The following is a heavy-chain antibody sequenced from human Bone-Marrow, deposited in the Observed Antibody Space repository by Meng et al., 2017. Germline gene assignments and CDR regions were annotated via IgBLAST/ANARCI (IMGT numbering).Heavy chain of an antibody. CDR1: GDSVSTNSPA. J-gene: IGHJ4*02. CDR2: TYYKSKLYN. D-gene: IGHD6-25*01. V-gene: IGHV6-1*01. Sequence: QVQLPQLGPGLVKPSQTFSPTCAISGDSVSTNSPAWNWIRQSPSRGLEWLGRTYYKSKLYNDYAESVKSRITINPYTSKNQFSLQLNSLTPEDTAVYYCARYPAAFDFWGQGILVTVSS. CDR3: ARYPAAFDF.